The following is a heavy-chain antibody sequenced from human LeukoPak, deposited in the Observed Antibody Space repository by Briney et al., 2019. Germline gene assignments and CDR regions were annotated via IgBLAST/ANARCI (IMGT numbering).Heavy chain of an antibody. J-gene: IGHJ4*02. CDR1: GGSISSGDYY. V-gene: IGHV4-30-4*01. Sequence: SQTLSLTCTVSGGSISSGDYYWSWIRQPPGKGLEWIGYIYYSGSTYYNPPLKSRVTISVDTSKNQFSLKLSSVTAADTAVYYCARAPKGYYFDYWGQGILVTVSS. CDR3: ARAPKGYYFDY. CDR2: IYYSGST.